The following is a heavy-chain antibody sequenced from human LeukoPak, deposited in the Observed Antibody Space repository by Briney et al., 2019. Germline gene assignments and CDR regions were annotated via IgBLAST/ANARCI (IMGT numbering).Heavy chain of an antibody. Sequence: PSETLSLTCTVSGGSISSYYWSWIRQPPGKGLEWIGYIYYSGGTNYNPSLKSRVTISVDTSKNQFSLKLSSVTAADTAVYYCARDFWYYDSSGYYGYFDLWGRGTLVTVSS. CDR3: ARDFWYYDSSGYYGYFDL. CDR1: GGSISSYY. D-gene: IGHD3-22*01. J-gene: IGHJ2*01. CDR2: IYYSGGT. V-gene: IGHV4-59*01.